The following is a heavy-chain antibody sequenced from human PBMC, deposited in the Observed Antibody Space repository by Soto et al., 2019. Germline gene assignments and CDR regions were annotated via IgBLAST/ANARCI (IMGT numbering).Heavy chain of an antibody. J-gene: IGHJ6*02. CDR1: GFTFSNYG. CDR2: ISGSGGST. V-gene: IGHV3-23*01. CDR3: ARSYDSSGYYPHYYYYGMDV. Sequence: GGSLRLSCAASGFTFSNYGMHWVRQAPGKGLEWVSAISGSGGSTYYAGSVKGRFTISRDNAKNTLYLQMNSLRDEDTAVYYCARSYDSSGYYPHYYYYGMDVWGQGTTVTVSS. D-gene: IGHD3-22*01.